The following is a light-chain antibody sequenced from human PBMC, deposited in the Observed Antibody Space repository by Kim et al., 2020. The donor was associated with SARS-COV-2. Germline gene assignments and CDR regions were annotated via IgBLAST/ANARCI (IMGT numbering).Light chain of an antibody. CDR3: QAWDSSTENV. CDR2: QDS. CDR1: NLGDKY. Sequence: SYELTQPPSVSVSPGQTASITCSGDNLGDKYACWYQQKPGQSPVLVIYQDSKRPSGIPERFSGSDSGNTATLTISGTQAMDEADYYCQAWDSSTENVFGT. J-gene: IGLJ1*01. V-gene: IGLV3-1*01.